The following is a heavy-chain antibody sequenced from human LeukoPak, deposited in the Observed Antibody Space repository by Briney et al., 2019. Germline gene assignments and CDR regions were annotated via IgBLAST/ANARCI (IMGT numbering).Heavy chain of an antibody. CDR3: TSRYCRSTSCYGDFDF. V-gene: IGHV3-49*04. CDR2: IRSKAHGGTA. J-gene: IGHJ4*02. Sequence: GGSLRLSCTTSGFIFGDYAMSWVRQAPGKGLEWVGFIRSKAHGGTAEYAASVRGRFSILRDDPRSIAYLQMNSLKTEDTAVYHCTSRYCRSTSCYGDFDFWGQGTLVTVSS. CDR1: GFIFGDYA. D-gene: IGHD2-2*01.